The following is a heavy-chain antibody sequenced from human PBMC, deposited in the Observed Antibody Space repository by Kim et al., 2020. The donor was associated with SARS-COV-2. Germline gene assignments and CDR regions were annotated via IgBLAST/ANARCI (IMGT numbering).Heavy chain of an antibody. CDR1: GGSINRSSFY. D-gene: IGHD6-19*01. V-gene: IGHV4-39*02. J-gene: IGHJ4*02. CDR3: ALTLAVAGPFPFDY. Sequence: SETLSLTCAVSGGSINRSSFYWGWVRQSPGKGLEWIGRVFYSGSTFYNPSLKSRVTMSIDTSKSHISLRLTSVSAADTAIYYCALTLAVAGPFPFDYWGQGTLVTVSS. CDR2: VFYSGST.